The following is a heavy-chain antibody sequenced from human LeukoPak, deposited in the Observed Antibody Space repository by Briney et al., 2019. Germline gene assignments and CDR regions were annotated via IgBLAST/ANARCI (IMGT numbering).Heavy chain of an antibody. D-gene: IGHD3-22*01. CDR3: ARVVRGSSGYRYYFDY. J-gene: IGHJ4*02. CDR2: INTNTGNP. Sequence: ASVKVSCKASGYTFTSYAMNWVRQVPGQGLEWMGWINTNTGNPTYAQGFTGRFVFSLDTSVSTAYLQISSLKAADTTVYYCARVVRGSSGYRYYFDYWGQGTLVTVSS. V-gene: IGHV7-4-1*02. CDR1: GYTFTSYA.